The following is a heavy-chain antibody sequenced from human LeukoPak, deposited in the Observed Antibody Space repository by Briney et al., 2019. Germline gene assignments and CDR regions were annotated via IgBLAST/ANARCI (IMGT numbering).Heavy chain of an antibody. D-gene: IGHD3-3*01. J-gene: IGHJ4*02. CDR1: GFTFSSYA. CDR3: AKQAKYYDFWSGGGYYFDY. Sequence: GGSLRLSCAASGFTFSSYAMSWVRQAPGKGLEWVSAISGSGGSTYYADSVKGRFTISRDNSKNTLYLQMNSLRAEDTAVYYCAKQAKYYDFWSGGGYYFDYWGQGTLVTVSS. CDR2: ISGSGGST. V-gene: IGHV3-23*01.